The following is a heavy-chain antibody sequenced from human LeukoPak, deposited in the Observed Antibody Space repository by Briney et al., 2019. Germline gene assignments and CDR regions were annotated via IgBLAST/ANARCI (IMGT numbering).Heavy chain of an antibody. D-gene: IGHD3-10*01. CDR3: ARGVVRGVISAFDI. CDR1: GGSISSYY. V-gene: IGHV4-59*01. J-gene: IGHJ3*02. Sequence: SETLSLTCTVSGGSISSYYWSWIRQPPGKGLEWIGYIYYSGSTNYNPSLKSRVTISVDTSKNQFSLKLSSVTAADTAVYYCARGVVRGVISAFDIWGQGTMVTVSS. CDR2: IYYSGST.